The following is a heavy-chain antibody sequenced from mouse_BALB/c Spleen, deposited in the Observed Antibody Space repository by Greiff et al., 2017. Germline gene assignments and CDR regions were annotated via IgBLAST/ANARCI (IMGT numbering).Heavy chain of an antibody. V-gene: IGHV1S132*01. J-gene: IGHJ4*01. CDR1: GYTFTSYW. CDR3: ARERRLSPMDY. CDR2: IFPGTGTT. D-gene: IGHD1-2*01. Sequence: VQRVESGAELVKPGASVKLSCKTSGYTFTSYWIQWVKQRPGQGLGWIGEIFPGTGTTYYNEKFKGKATLTIDTSSSTAYMQLSSLTSEDSAVYFCARERRLSPMDYWGQVTSVTVSS.